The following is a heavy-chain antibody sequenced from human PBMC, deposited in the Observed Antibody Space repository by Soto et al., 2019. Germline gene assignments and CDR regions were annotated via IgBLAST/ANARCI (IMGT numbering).Heavy chain of an antibody. CDR3: ARGGLLDHKAYWFDP. V-gene: IGHV1-3*01. CDR2: INAGNGNT. D-gene: IGHD3-10*01. J-gene: IGHJ5*02. Sequence: ASVKVSCKASGYTFTSYAMHWVRQAPGQRLEWMGWINAGNGNTKYSQKFQGRVTITRDTSASTAYMELSSLRSEDTAVYYCARGGLLDHKAYWFDPWGQGTLVTVSS. CDR1: GYTFTSYA.